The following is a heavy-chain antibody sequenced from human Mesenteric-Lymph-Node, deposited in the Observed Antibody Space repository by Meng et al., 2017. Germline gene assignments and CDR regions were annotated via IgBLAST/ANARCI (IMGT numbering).Heavy chain of an antibody. CDR3: ARDKGTTSCDT. V-gene: IGHV3-33*01. Sequence: GGSLRLSCGASGIPFTRSGVHWVRQGPGKGLEWVAMIWSDGSQKYYADSVKGRFTVSRDNSNNMLYLQMDSLRAEDTAVYYCARDKGTTSCDTWGQGTLVTVSS. D-gene: IGHD2/OR15-2a*01. J-gene: IGHJ4*02. CDR1: GIPFTRSG. CDR2: IWSDGSQK.